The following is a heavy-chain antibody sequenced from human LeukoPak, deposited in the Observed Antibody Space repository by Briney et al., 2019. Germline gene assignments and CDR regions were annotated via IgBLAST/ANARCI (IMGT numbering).Heavy chain of an antibody. Sequence: SETLSLTCTVSGGSITGYYWSWIRQPPGKGLEWIGYVFYSGGTLYNPSVNSRVSISVDTSKTQFSLKLTSVTAADTAVYYCARETTGTRFDWFFDLWGRGTLVTVSS. CDR1: GGSITGYY. D-gene: IGHD1-1*01. J-gene: IGHJ2*01. CDR2: VFYSGGT. V-gene: IGHV4-59*12. CDR3: ARETTGTRFDWFFDL.